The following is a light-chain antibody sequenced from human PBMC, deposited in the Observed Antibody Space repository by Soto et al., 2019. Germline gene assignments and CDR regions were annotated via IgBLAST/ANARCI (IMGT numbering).Light chain of an antibody. CDR3: TSYTTTGSPV. V-gene: IGLV2-14*01. J-gene: IGLJ2*01. CDR1: SGDIGTYNF. Sequence: QSALTQPASVSGSPGQSITISCTGTSGDIGTYNFVSWYQLIPRKAPKLIIYDVTNRPSGVSHRFSGSKSGITASLTISGLQAEDEADYYCTSYTTTGSPVFGGGTKLTVL. CDR2: DVT.